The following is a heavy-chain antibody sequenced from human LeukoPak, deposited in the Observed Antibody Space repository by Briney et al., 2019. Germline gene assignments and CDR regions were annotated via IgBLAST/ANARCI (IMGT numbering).Heavy chain of an antibody. CDR1: GGSFSGYY. CDR2: INHSGST. J-gene: IGHJ6*02. D-gene: IGHD2-2*01. Sequence: SETLSLTCAVYGGSFSGYYWSWIRQPPGKGLEWIGEINHSGSTNYNPSLKSQVTISVDTSKNQFSLKLSSVTAADTAVYYCASLPRGVRYCSSTSCYRDYYGMDVWGQGTTVTVSS. CDR3: ASLPRGVRYCSSTSCYRDYYGMDV. V-gene: IGHV4-34*01.